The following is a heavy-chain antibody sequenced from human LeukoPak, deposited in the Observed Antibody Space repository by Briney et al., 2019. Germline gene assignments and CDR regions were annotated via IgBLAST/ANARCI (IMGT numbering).Heavy chain of an antibody. D-gene: IGHD5-12*01. J-gene: IGHJ4*02. CDR2: ISYDGSNK. Sequence: GGSLRLSCAITEFTFTNYWKNWVRQAPGKGLEWVAVISYDGSNKYYADSVKGRFTISRDNSKNTLYLQMNSLRAEDTAVYYCARDRTRSGSASGYYFDYWGQGTLVTVSS. CDR3: ARDRTRSGSASGYYFDY. V-gene: IGHV3-30-3*01. CDR1: EFTFTNYW.